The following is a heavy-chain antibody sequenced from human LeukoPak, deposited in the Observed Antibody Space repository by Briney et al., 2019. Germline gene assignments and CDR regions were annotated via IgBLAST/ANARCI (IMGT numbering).Heavy chain of an antibody. Sequence: GGSLRLSCAASGFTFSSYWMSWVRQAPGKGLEWVANIKQDGSEKYYVDSVKGRFTISRDDSKSTLYLQMNSLRAEDTAVYYCAKAINRIAVAVTTLFDYWGQGTLVTVSS. V-gene: IGHV3-7*03. CDR2: IKQDGSEK. CDR1: GFTFSSYW. D-gene: IGHD6-19*01. J-gene: IGHJ4*02. CDR3: AKAINRIAVAVTTLFDY.